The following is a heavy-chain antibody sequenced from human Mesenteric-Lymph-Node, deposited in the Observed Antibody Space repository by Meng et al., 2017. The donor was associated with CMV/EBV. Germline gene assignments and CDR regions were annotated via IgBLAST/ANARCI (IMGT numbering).Heavy chain of an antibody. V-gene: IGHV1-2*02. CDR3: ARDQYCSSTSCYTGVGLNYGMDV. J-gene: IGHJ6*02. D-gene: IGHD2-2*02. CDR2: INPNSGGT. CDR1: GYTFTGYY. Sequence: SVPVSCKASGYTFTGYYMHWVRQAPGQGLEWMGWINPNSGGTNYAQKFQGRVTMTRDTSISTAYMELSRLRSDDTAVYYCARDQYCSSTSCYTGVGLNYGMDVWGQGTTVTVSS.